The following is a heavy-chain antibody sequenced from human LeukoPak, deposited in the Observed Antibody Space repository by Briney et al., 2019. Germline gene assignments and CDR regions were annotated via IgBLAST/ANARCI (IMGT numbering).Heavy chain of an antibody. V-gene: IGHV3-7*03. CDR2: IRQDGSQK. J-gene: IGHJ4*02. Sequence: PGGSLRLSCAASGFTFSSYWMSWVRQAPGKGLEWVATIRQDGSQKYYVDSVKGRFTISRDNAKNSLYLQMNSLRAEDTAVYYCARTSAAGLRLGELSSLFDYWGQGTLVTVSS. CDR1: GFTFSSYW. D-gene: IGHD3-16*02. CDR3: ARTSAAGLRLGELSSLFDY.